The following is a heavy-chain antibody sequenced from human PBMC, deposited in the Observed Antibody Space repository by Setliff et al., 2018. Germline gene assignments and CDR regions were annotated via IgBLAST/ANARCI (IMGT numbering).Heavy chain of an antibody. CDR1: GGSISSGDYY. CDR3: ACLTGTNDY. CDR2: IYSSGST. Sequence: SETLSLTCTVSGGSISSGDYYWSWIRQPPGKGLEWIGYIYSSGSTYYNPSLKSRVSISVDTSKNQFSLKLSSVTAADTAVYYCACLTGTNDYWGQGTLVTVSS. D-gene: IGHD1-7*01. J-gene: IGHJ4*02. V-gene: IGHV4-30-4*08.